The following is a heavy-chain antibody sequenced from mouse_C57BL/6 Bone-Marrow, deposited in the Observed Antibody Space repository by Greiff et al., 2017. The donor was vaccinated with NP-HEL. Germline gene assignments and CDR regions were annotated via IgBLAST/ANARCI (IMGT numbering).Heavy chain of an antibody. Sequence: DQLQQSGAELVRPGASVKLSCTASGFNIKDDYMHWVKQRPEQGLEWIGWIDPENGDTEYASKFQGKATITADTSSNTAYLQLSSLTSEDTAVYYCAYGYRNYWGQGTTLTVSS. CDR1: GFNIKDDY. D-gene: IGHD2-2*01. CDR3: AYGYRNY. J-gene: IGHJ2*01. CDR2: IDPENGDT. V-gene: IGHV14-4*01.